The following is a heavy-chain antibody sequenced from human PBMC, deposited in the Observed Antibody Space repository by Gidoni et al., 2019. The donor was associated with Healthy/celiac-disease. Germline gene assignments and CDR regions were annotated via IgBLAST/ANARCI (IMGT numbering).Heavy chain of an antibody. Sequence: QVQLQESGPGLVKPSTTLSLTCTVSGGSISSGGYYWSWIRQHPGKGLEWIGYIYYSGSTYYNPSLKSRVTISVDTSKNQFSLKLSSVTAADTAVYYCARDIAVAGKFDYWGQGTLVTVSS. CDR1: GGSISSGGYY. V-gene: IGHV4-31*03. J-gene: IGHJ4*02. CDR3: ARDIAVAGKFDY. CDR2: IYYSGST. D-gene: IGHD6-19*01.